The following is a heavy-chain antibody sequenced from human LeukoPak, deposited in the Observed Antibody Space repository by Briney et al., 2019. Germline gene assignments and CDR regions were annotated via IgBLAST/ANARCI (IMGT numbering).Heavy chain of an antibody. Sequence: ASVKVSCKASGYTFTSYGISWVRQAPGQGLEWMGWISAYNGNTNYAQKLQGRVTMTTDTSTSTAYMELRGLRSDDTAVHYCARGYCSSTSCYENWFDPWGQGTLVTVSS. CDR3: ARGYCSSTSCYENWFDP. J-gene: IGHJ5*02. V-gene: IGHV1-18*01. D-gene: IGHD2-2*01. CDR1: GYTFTSYG. CDR2: ISAYNGNT.